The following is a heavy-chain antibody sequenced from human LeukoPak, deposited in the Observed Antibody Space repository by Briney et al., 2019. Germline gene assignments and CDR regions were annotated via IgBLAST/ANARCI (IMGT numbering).Heavy chain of an antibody. V-gene: IGHV3-23*01. CDR3: ARHYRSGWLDY. CDR2: ISFAGDKT. J-gene: IGHJ4*02. CDR1: GFIFSRYD. Sequence: PGGSLRLSCAASGFIFSRYDMSWVRQPPEEGLEWVSTISFAGDKTAYTDSVKGRFIISRDNSKNTVYLQMNSLRAEDTAVYYCARHYRSGWLDYWGQGTLVTVSS. D-gene: IGHD6-19*01.